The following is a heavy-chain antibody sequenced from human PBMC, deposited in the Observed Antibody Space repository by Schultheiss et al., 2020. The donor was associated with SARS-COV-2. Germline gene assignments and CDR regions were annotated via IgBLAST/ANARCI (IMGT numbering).Heavy chain of an antibody. CDR2: ITTRDGTT. D-gene: IGHD3-16*01. CDR1: GFTFTTSA. Sequence: GTLKISCAASGFTFTTSAMNWVRQSPGKGLEWVSTITTRDGTTYYADSVKGRFTISRDNSKNTQHPQMNSLRADDTAVYYCAHGWGGAGDHWGQGVLVTVSS. J-gene: IGHJ4*02. V-gene: IGHV3-23*01. CDR3: AHGWGGAGDH.